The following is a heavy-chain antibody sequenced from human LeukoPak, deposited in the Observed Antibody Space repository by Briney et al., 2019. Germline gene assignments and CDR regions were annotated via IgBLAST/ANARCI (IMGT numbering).Heavy chain of an antibody. CDR1: GFTFKNYA. J-gene: IGHJ4*02. D-gene: IGHD3-22*01. V-gene: IGHV3-23*01. CDR2: ISGSGGST. Sequence: GGSLRLSCAASGFTFKNYAMYWVRQAPGKGLEWVSAISGSGGSTYYADSVKGRFTISRDNSRNTLYLQMNSLRAEDTAVYYCAKDPMRSGYSYYFDYWGQGTLATVSS. CDR3: AKDPMRSGYSYYFDY.